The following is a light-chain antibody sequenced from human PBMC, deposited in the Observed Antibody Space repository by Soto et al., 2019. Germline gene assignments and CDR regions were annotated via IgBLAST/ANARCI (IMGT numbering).Light chain of an antibody. Sequence: DIQMTQSPSSLSASVGDRVTITCRASQSISSYLNWYQQKPGKAPKLLIYAASSLQSGVPSRFSGSGSGTDFTLTISSLQPEDFATYDCQQSYSTLHTFGQGTKLEIK. CDR1: QSISSY. CDR3: QQSYSTLHT. J-gene: IGKJ2*01. V-gene: IGKV1-39*01. CDR2: AAS.